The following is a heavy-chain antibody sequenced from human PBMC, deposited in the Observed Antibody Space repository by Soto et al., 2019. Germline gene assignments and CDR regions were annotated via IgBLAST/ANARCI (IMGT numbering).Heavy chain of an antibody. CDR3: SNTNVAGAFFCF. J-gene: IGHJ4*02. Sequence: QVQLVESGGGVVHPGRSLSLSCAGSGFMFSNYGMHWVRRAPGKGLEWVAFISYDGGETFYADSVKGRFTISRDNSERNLFLAMRSLEKEEKAVLFWSNTNVAGAFFCFWGQGTL. D-gene: IGHD2-8*01. CDR1: GFMFSNYG. V-gene: IGHV3-30*03. CDR2: ISYDGGET.